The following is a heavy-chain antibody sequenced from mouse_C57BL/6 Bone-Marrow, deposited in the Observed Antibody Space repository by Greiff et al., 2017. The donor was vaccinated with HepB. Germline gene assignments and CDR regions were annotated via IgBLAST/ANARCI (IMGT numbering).Heavy chain of an antibody. CDR1: GFTFSSYG. Sequence: EVMLVESGGDLVKPGGSLKLSCAASGFTFSSYGMSWVRQTPDKRLEWVATISSGGSYTYYPASVKGRFTISRDNAKNTLYLQMSSLKSEDTAMYYCARVTVFGYWGQGTTLTVSS. CDR2: ISSGGSYT. V-gene: IGHV5-6*01. J-gene: IGHJ2*01. D-gene: IGHD1-1*01. CDR3: ARVTVFGY.